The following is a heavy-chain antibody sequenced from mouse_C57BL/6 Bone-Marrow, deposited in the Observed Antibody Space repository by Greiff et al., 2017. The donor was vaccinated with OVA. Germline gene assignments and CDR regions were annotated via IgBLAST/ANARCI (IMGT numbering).Heavy chain of an antibody. CDR3: TRVPYYYGSSYRAMDY. CDR2: ISSGGDYI. V-gene: IGHV5-9-1*02. CDR1: GFTFSSYA. D-gene: IGHD1-1*01. Sequence: EVKVEESGGGLVQPGGSMKLSCAASGFTFSSYAMSWVRQTPEKRLEWVAYISSGGDYIYYADTVKGRFTISRDNARNTLYLQMSSLKSEDTAMYYCTRVPYYYGSSYRAMDYWGQGTSVTVSS. J-gene: IGHJ4*01.